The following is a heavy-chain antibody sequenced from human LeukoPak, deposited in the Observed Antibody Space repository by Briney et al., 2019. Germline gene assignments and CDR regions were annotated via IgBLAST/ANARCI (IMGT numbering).Heavy chain of an antibody. CDR2: IYTSGNY. CDR3: ARATSEGYYGSGSYFYYYYYMDV. V-gene: IGHV4-61*02. D-gene: IGHD3-10*01. J-gene: IGHJ6*03. CDR1: GGSISSGSYY. Sequence: PSQTLSLTCTVSGGSISSGSYYWSWIRQPAGKGLEWIGRIYTSGNYNYNPSLKSRATISVDTSNNQFSLKLSSVTAADTAVYYCARATSEGYYGSGSYFYYYYYMDVWGKGTTVTVSS.